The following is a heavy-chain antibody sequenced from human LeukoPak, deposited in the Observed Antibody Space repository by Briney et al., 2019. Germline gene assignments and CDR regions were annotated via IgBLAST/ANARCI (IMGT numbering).Heavy chain of an antibody. V-gene: IGHV1-2*02. CDR3: ARGTGIAAAGQWDY. CDR1: GYTFTGYY. CDR2: INPNSGGT. D-gene: IGHD6-13*01. J-gene: IGHJ4*02. Sequence: EASVKVSCKASGYTFTGYYMHWVRQAPGQGLEWMGWINPNSGGTNYAQKFQGRVTMTRDTSISTAYMELSRLRSDDTAVYYCARGTGIAAAGQWDYWGQGTLVTVSS.